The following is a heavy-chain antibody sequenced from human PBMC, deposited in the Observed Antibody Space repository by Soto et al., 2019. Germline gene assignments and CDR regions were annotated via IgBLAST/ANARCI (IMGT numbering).Heavy chain of an antibody. CDR1: GFTFSSYW. CDR2: IDGEGSDT. Sequence: EVQLVESGGGLVQPGGSLRLSCAASGFTFSSYWMHWVRQTPGKGLVWVSRIDGEGSDTAYADSVKGRFTISRDNAKNTLYLQMNSVSADDTAVYYCARATSTVTTRPTLRYWGQGTLVTVSS. V-gene: IGHV3-74*01. CDR3: ARATSTVTTRPTLRY. D-gene: IGHD1-1*01. J-gene: IGHJ4*02.